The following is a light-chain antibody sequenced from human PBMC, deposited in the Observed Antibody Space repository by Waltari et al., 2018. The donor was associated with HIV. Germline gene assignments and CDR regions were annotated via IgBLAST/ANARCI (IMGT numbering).Light chain of an antibody. V-gene: IGKV3-15*01. J-gene: IGKJ1*01. CDR2: GAS. CDR1: QSISTD. CDR3: QQYSHWPRT. Sequence: MTQSPATLSVSPGASATLSCRASQSISTDLAWFQQKPGQAPRLLIYGASSRATGIPARFSGGGSGTDFTLTISGLQSEDFAVYYCQQYSHWPRTFGQGTTVDIK.